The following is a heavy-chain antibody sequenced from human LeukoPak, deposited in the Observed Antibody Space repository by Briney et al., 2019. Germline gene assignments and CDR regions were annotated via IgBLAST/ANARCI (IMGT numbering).Heavy chain of an antibody. CDR1: GGSFSGYY. CDR2: INHSGST. D-gene: IGHD3-10*01. CDR3: ARVVLLYYFDY. J-gene: IGHJ4*02. V-gene: IGHV4-34*01. Sequence: SETLSLTCAVYGGSFSGYYWSWIRQPPGKGLEWIGGINHSGSTNYNPSLKSRVTISVDTSKNQFSLKLSSVTAADTAVYYCARVVLLYYFDYWGQGTLVTVSS.